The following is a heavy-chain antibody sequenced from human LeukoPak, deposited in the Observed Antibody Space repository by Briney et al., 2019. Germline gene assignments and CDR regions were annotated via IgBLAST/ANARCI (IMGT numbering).Heavy chain of an antibody. D-gene: IGHD6-13*01. CDR3: ATDRGQIDYSSSWNSFDY. Sequence: ASVKVSCKVSGYTLTELSMHWVRQAPGKGLEWMGGFDPEDGETIYAQKFQGRVTMTEDTSTDTAYMELSSLRSEDTAVYYCATDRGQIDYSSSWNSFDYWGQGTLVTVSS. V-gene: IGHV1-24*01. J-gene: IGHJ4*02. CDR2: FDPEDGET. CDR1: GYTLTELS.